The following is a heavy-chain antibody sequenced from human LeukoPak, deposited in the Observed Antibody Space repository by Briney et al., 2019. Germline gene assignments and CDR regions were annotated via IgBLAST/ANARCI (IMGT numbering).Heavy chain of an antibody. V-gene: IGHV4-34*01. D-gene: IGHD6-13*01. CDR3: ARGSPKIAAAGPYFDY. J-gene: IGHJ4*02. CDR2: IYHSGST. CDR1: GGSFSGYY. Sequence: PSETLSLTCAVYGGSFSGYYWSWIRQPPGKGLEWIGSIYHSGSTYYKPSLKSRVTISVDTSKNQFSLKLSSVTAADTAVYYCARGSPKIAAAGPYFDYWGQGTLVTVSS.